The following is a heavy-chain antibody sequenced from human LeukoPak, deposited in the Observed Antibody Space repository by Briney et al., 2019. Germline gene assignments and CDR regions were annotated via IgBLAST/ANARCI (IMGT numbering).Heavy chain of an antibody. V-gene: IGHV4-34*01. Sequence: PSETLSLTCAVYGGSFSGYYWSWIRQPPGKGLEWIGEINHSGSTNYNPSLKSRVTISVDTSKNQFSLKLSSVTAADTAVYYWARGPRYYDILTGCRTWYFDLWGRGTLVTVSS. D-gene: IGHD3-9*01. CDR2: INHSGST. CDR3: ARGPRYYDILTGCRTWYFDL. CDR1: GGSFSGYY. J-gene: IGHJ2*01.